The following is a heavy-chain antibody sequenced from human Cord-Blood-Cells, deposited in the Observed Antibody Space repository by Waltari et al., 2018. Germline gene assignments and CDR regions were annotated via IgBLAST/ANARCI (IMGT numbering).Heavy chain of an antibody. CDR2: MNPDSGNT. D-gene: IGHD1-26*01. Sequence: QVQLVQSGAEVKKPGASVKVSCKASGYTFTSNDINWVRQATGQGLEWMGWMNPDSGNTGYAKKFQGSVTITRNTAISTAYMELSSLRSEDTAVYYCARESRERGAFDIWGQGTMVTVSS. CDR1: GYTFTSND. CDR3: ARESRERGAFDI. J-gene: IGHJ3*02. V-gene: IGHV1-8*03.